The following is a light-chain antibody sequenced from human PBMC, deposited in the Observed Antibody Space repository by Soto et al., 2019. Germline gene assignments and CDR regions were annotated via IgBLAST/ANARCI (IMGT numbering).Light chain of an antibody. V-gene: IGKV3-15*01. Sequence: EIVMTQSPATLSVSPGGRATLSCRASLSVSSNLAWYQQKPGQAPRLLIYGASTRATGIPARFSGSGSGTDFTLTISSLQPDDFATYYCQQYIGTFGQGTKVDIK. CDR1: LSVSSN. CDR3: QQYIGT. CDR2: GAS. J-gene: IGKJ1*01.